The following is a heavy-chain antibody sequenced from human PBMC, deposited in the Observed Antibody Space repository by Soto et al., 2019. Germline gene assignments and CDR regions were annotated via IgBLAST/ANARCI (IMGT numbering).Heavy chain of an antibody. J-gene: IGHJ5*02. V-gene: IGHV4-34*01. CDR3: ARGRIVVVPAAMRNWFDP. Sequence: SETLSLTCAVYGGSFSGYYWSWIRQPPGKGLEWIGEINHSGSTNYNPSLKSRVTISVDTYKNQFSMKLSSVTAADTALYYCARGRIVVVPAAMRNWFDPWGQGTLVTVS. CDR1: GGSFSGYY. CDR2: INHSGST. D-gene: IGHD2-2*01.